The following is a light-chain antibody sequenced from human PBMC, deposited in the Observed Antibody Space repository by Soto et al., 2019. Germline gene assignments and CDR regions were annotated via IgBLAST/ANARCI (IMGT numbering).Light chain of an antibody. CDR1: QSVSAD. V-gene: IGKV3-15*01. CDR3: HQYNSWPYA. J-gene: IGKJ2*01. CDR2: GAS. Sequence: EIVMTQSPATLSVSPGERATLSCRASQSVSADLAWYQQKPGQAPRLLIYGASTRATGLPARFSGSGSGTEFTLTISSLQSEDFAVYYCHQYNSWPYAFGQGTKLEIK.